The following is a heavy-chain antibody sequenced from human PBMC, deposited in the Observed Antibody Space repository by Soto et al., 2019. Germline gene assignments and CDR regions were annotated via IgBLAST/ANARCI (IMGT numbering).Heavy chain of an antibody. CDR2: INAGNGNT. J-gene: IGHJ5*02. D-gene: IGHD6-13*01. V-gene: IGHV1-3*01. Sequence: QVQLVQSGAEVKKPGASVKVSCKASGYTFTSYAMHWVRQAPGQRLEWMGWINAGNGNTKYSQQFQGRVTITRGTAASTAYMEPSSQRCEDTGVYYSAREVEQLVILDPWGQGTLVTLSS. CDR3: AREVEQLVILDP. CDR1: GYTFTSYA.